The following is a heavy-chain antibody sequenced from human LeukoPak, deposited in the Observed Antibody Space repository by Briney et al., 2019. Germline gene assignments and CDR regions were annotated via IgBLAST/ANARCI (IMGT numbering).Heavy chain of an antibody. CDR1: GGSISTYY. Sequence: PSQTLSLTCTVSGGSISTYYCSWIRQPAGNGLEWIGRIYTSGTTNYNPSLKSRVTMSVDTSKNQFSLKLSSVTAADTAVYYCARVRSGYDYDALFDYWGQGTLVTAS. J-gene: IGHJ4*02. CDR2: IYTSGTT. D-gene: IGHD5-12*01. CDR3: ARVRSGYDYDALFDY. V-gene: IGHV4-4*07.